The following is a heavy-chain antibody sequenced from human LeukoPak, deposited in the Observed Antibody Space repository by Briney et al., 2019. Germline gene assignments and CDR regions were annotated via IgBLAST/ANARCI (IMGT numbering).Heavy chain of an antibody. J-gene: IGHJ2*01. CDR1: GGSFSGYY. V-gene: IGHV4-34*01. D-gene: IGHD6-19*01. CDR2: INHSGST. CDR3: ARGPTAVAGWKYFDL. Sequence: SETLSLTCAVYGGSFSGYYWSWLRQPPGKGLEWFGEINHSGSTNYNPSLKGRVTISVDTSMNQFSLKLSSVTAADTAVYYCARGPTAVAGWKYFDLWGRGTLVTVSS.